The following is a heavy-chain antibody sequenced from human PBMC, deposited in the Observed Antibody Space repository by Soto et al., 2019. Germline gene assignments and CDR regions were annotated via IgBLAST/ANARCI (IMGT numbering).Heavy chain of an antibody. D-gene: IGHD3-22*01. V-gene: IGHV3-53*01. J-gene: IGHJ4*02. CDR2: IYSGGST. CDR1: GFTVSSNY. CDR3: ASSGDYYDSSGYQVDY. Sequence: PWGSLRLSCTASGFTVSSNYMSWVRQAPGKGLEWVSVIYSGGSTYYADSVKGRFTISRDNSKNTLYLQMNSLRAEDTAVYYCASSGDYYDSSGYQVDYWGQGTLVTVSS.